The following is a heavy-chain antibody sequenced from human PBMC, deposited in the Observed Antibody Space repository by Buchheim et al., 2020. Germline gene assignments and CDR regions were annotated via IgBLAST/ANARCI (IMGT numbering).Heavy chain of an antibody. CDR2: ISYDGSNK. V-gene: IGHV3-30*04. CDR1: GFTFSSYA. D-gene: IGHD3-10*01. CDR3: ARDGANYYGSGSYGWFDP. J-gene: IGHJ5*02. Sequence: QVQLVESGGGVVQPGRSLRLSCAASGFTFSSYAMHWVRQAPGKGLEWVAVISYDGSNKYYADSVKGRFTISRDNSKNTLYLKMNSLRAEDTAVYYCARDGANYYGSGSYGWFDPWGQGTL.